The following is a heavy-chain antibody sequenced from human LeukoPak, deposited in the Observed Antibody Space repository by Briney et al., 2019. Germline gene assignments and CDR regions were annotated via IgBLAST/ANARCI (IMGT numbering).Heavy chain of an antibody. CDR3: ARYGSGSTWFDP. CDR1: GGSISSDNYQ. Sequence: SETLSLTCTVSGGSISSDNYQWSCIRQPPGKGLEWIGYINYSGSTYYSPSLKSRVTISVDTSKNQFFLKLSSVTAADTAVYYCARYGSGSTWFDPWGQGTLVTVSS. J-gene: IGHJ5*02. CDR2: INYSGST. D-gene: IGHD3-10*01. V-gene: IGHV4-30-4*01.